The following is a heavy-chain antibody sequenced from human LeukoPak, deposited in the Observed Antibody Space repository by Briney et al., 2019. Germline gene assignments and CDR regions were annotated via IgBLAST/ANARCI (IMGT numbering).Heavy chain of an antibody. Sequence: PGGSLRLSCAASGFTFSSYSMNWVRQAPGKGLEWVSSISSSSSYIYYADSVKGRFTISRDNAKNSLYLQMNSLRAEDTAVYYCARPRPGKLVVPAADYYYMDVWGKGTTVTVS. CDR3: ARPRPGKLVVPAADYYYMDV. D-gene: IGHD2-2*01. J-gene: IGHJ6*03. V-gene: IGHV3-21*01. CDR2: ISSSSSYI. CDR1: GFTFSSYS.